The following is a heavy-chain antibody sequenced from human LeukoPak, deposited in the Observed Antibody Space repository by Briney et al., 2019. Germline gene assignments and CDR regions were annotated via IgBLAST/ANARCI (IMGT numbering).Heavy chain of an antibody. D-gene: IGHD3-9*01. J-gene: IGHJ4*02. CDR3: ARDLRYFDWVDY. V-gene: IGHV3-30*03. CDR1: GFFFSSYG. Sequence: GRSLRLSCAASGFFFSSYGMHRVRQAPGKGLEWVAVISYDGSNKYYADSVKGRFTISRDNSKNTLYLQMNSLRAEDTAVYYCARDLRYFDWVDYWGQGTLVTVSS. CDR2: ISYDGSNK.